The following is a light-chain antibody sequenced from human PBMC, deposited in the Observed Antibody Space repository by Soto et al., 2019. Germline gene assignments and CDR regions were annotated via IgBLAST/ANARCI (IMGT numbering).Light chain of an antibody. CDR3: QYYNSYS. J-gene: IGKJ3*01. Sequence: DIQMTQSPSTLSASVGDRFTITCRASQSISSWLAWYQQKPGKAPKLLIYDASSLESGVPSRFSGSGSGTEFTLTISSLQPDDFATYYCQYYNSYSFGPGAKVDIK. V-gene: IGKV1-5*01. CDR1: QSISSW. CDR2: DAS.